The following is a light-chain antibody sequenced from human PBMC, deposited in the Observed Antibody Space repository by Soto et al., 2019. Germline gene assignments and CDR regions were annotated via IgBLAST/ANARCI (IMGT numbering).Light chain of an antibody. Sequence: QLVLTQPASVSGSPGQSITISCTGTSSDVGSSNLVSWYQQHPGKAPKLIIYEGSKRPSGFSNRFSGSKSGNTASLTVSGLQADDEADYYCCSYAHGAVLFGGGTQLTVL. CDR1: SSDVGSSNL. CDR3: CSYAHGAVL. J-gene: IGLJ2*01. V-gene: IGLV2-23*01. CDR2: EGS.